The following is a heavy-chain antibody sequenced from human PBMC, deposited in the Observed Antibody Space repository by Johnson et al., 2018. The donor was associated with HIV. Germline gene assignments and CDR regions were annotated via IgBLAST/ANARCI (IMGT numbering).Heavy chain of an antibody. CDR3: AKVAGATAAGGVALDI. CDR2: TWFDGSNK. CDR1: GFTFSNYG. Sequence: QVQLVESGGGVVQPGRSLRLSCAASGFTFSNYGMHWVRQAPGKGLEWVAVTWFDGSNKYYSDSVKGRFTISRDNSKNTLYLQMNSLRAEDTSVYYCAKVAGATAAGGVALDIWGQGTMVTVSS. D-gene: IGHD6-13*01. V-gene: IGHV3-33*06. J-gene: IGHJ3*02.